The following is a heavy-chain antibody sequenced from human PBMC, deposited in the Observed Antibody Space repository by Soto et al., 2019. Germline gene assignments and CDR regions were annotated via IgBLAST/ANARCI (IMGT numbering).Heavy chain of an antibody. Sequence: PGGSLRLSCAASGFTFSDFGMHWVRQAPGKGLEWVAVISYDGRTKYYPNSVRGRFTISRDNSKNTLYLEMNSLRDEDTAVYWCVKDLSYCSGGSCYQWAGMDVWGQGTTVTVSS. CDR2: ISYDGRTK. V-gene: IGHV3-30*18. J-gene: IGHJ6*02. CDR1: GFTFSDFG. D-gene: IGHD2-15*01. CDR3: VKDLSYCSGGSCYQWAGMDV.